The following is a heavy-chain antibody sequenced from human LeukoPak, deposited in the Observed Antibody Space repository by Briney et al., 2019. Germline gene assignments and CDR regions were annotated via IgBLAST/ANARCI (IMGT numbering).Heavy chain of an antibody. CDR2: ISYDGSNK. CDR1: GFTFSSYG. Sequence: GGSLRLSCAASGFTFSSYGMHWVRQAPGKGLEWVAVISYDGSNKYYADSVKGRFTISRDNSKNTLFPQMNSLRAEDTAGYYCAKVHYSDTSGLGGFDHWGQETLVTVSS. D-gene: IGHD3-22*01. J-gene: IGHJ4*02. CDR3: AKVHYSDTSGLGGFDH. V-gene: IGHV3-30*18.